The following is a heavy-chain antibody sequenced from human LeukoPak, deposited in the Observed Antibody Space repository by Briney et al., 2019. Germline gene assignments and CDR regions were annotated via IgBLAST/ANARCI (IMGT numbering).Heavy chain of an antibody. CDR1: GFTFNIYN. CDR2: ITSSSTYT. J-gene: IGHJ6*03. V-gene: IGHV3-21*01. CDR3: ARDPYSGDYGPYYYYYVDV. D-gene: IGHD1-26*01. Sequence: PGGSLRLSCAASGFTFNIYNMNWVRQAPGKALEWVSSITSSSTYTYYADSVKGRYTISRDNAKNSLYLQMNGLRAEDTAVYYCARDPYSGDYGPYYYYYVDVWGKGTTVTISS.